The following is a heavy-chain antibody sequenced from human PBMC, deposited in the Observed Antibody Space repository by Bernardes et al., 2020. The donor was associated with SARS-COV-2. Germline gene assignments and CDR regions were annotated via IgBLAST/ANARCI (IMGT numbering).Heavy chain of an antibody. CDR3: ARGRYDILTGYYQGAEYFQH. D-gene: IGHD3-9*01. V-gene: IGHV1-18*01. Sequence: ASVKVSCMASGYTFTSYGISWVRQAPGQGLEWMGWISAYNGNTNYAQKLQGRVTMTTDTSTSTAYMELRSLRSDDTAVYYCARGRYDILTGYYQGAEYFQHWGQGTLVTVSS. CDR1: GYTFTSYG. J-gene: IGHJ1*01. CDR2: ISAYNGNT.